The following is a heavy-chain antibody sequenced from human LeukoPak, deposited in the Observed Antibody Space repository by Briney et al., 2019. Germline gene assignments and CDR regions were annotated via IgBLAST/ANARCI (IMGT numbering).Heavy chain of an antibody. D-gene: IGHD5-12*01. Sequence: GGSLRLSCAASGFTFSSYEMNWVRQAPGKGLEWVSYISNSGSTIYYADSVKGRFTISRDNAKNSLYLQMNSLRAEDTAVYYCARSGYSGYTSFDYWGQGTLVTVSS. J-gene: IGHJ4*02. CDR2: ISNSGSTI. V-gene: IGHV3-48*03. CDR3: ARSGYSGYTSFDY. CDR1: GFTFSSYE.